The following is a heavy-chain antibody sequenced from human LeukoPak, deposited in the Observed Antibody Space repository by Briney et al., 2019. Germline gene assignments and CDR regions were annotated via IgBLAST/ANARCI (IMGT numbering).Heavy chain of an antibody. J-gene: IGHJ6*02. CDR2: IKSKAFGGAT. D-gene: IGHD3-16*01. CDR1: GFTFGDYS. V-gene: IGHV3-49*04. CDR3: SRDGGYYYYGMDV. Sequence: GRSLRLSCTASGFTFGDYSMSWVRQAPGKGLEWVGFIKSKAFGGATEYAESVKGRFTISRDDSKSIAYLQMNSLKTEDTAVYYCSRDGGYYYYGMDVWGQGTTVTVSS.